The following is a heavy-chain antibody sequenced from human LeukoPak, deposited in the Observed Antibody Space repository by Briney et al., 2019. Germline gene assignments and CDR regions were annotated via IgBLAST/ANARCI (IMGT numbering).Heavy chain of an antibody. D-gene: IGHD3-16*01. Sequence: PGGSLRLSCAASGFTFDDYAMHWVRQAPGKGLEWVSGISWNSGSIGYADSVKGRFTISRDNAKNSLYLQMNSLRAEDTALYYCPKTPTRFRDLLSDAFNIWGQGTMVPSSS. CDR3: PKTPTRFRDLLSDAFNI. V-gene: IGHV3-9*01. CDR1: GFTFDDYA. CDR2: ISWNSGSI. J-gene: IGHJ3*02.